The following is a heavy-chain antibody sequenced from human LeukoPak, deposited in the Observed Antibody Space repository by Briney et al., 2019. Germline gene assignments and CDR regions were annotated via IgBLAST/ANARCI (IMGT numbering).Heavy chain of an antibody. V-gene: IGHV4-31*03. CDR3: ARGVYSPLYGSRKTD. J-gene: IGHJ4*02. D-gene: IGHD3-10*01. CDR1: GGSISSGGYY. CDR2: IYYSGST. Sequence: PSETLSLTCTVSGGSISSGGYYWSWIRQHPGKGLEWIGYIYYSGSTYYNPSLKSRVTISVDTSKNQFSLKLSSVTAADTAVYYCARGVYSPLYGSRKTDWGQGTLVTVSS.